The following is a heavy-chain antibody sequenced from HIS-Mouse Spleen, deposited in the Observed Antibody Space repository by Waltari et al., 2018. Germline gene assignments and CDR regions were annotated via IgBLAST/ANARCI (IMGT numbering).Heavy chain of an antibody. CDR2: IKSKTDGGTT. CDR1: GFTVSNVG. D-gene: IGHD1-26*01. J-gene: IGHJ4*02. CDR3: ARDLRSKVGATGY. Sequence: EVQLVESGGGLVKPGGSLRLSCAASGFTVSNVGRRWVRQAPGKGLEWVGRIKSKTDGGTTDYAAPVKGRFTISRDDSKNTLYLQMNSLRAEDTAVYYCARDLRSKVGATGYWGQGTLVTVSS. V-gene: IGHV3-15*01.